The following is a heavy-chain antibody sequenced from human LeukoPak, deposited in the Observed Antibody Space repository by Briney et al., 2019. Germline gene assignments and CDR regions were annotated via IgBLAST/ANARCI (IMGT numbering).Heavy chain of an antibody. Sequence: PSETLSPTCTVSGGSISSSSYYWGWIRQPPGKGLEWIGSIYYSGSTYYNPSLKSRVTISVDTSKNQFSLKLSSVTAADTAVYYCARQSGSGFANYYYGMDVWGQGTTVTVSS. J-gene: IGHJ6*02. CDR2: IYYSGST. D-gene: IGHD6-25*01. CDR1: GGSISSSSYY. CDR3: ARQSGSGFANYYYGMDV. V-gene: IGHV4-39*01.